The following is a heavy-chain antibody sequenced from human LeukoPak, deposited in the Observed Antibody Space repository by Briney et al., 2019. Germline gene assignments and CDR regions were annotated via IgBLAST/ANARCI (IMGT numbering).Heavy chain of an antibody. V-gene: IGHV3-23*01. J-gene: IGHJ4*02. D-gene: IGHD3-22*01. CDR3: AKGSYYDSSGSFYFDY. CDR2: ISGSGDNT. CDR1: GFTFSSYA. Sequence: EGSLRFSCAASGFTFSSYAMSWVRQAPGKGLEWVSGISGSGDNTYYADSVKGRFTISRDNSKNTLYVQVNSLGTEDTAAYYCAKGSYYDSSGSFYFDYWGQGTLVTVSS.